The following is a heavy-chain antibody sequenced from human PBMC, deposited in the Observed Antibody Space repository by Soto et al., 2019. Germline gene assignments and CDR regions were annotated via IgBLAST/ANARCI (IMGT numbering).Heavy chain of an antibody. CDR1: GGTFSSYA. CDR3: AREDSCASATGDAFDI. V-gene: IGHV1-69*13. D-gene: IGHD6-6*01. J-gene: IGHJ3*02. CDR2: IIPIFGTA. Sequence: ASVKVSCKASGGTFSSYAISWVRQAPGQGLEWMGGIIPIFGTANYAQKFQGRVTITADESTSTAYMELSSLRSEDTAVYYCAREDSCASATGDAFDIWGQGTMVTVSS.